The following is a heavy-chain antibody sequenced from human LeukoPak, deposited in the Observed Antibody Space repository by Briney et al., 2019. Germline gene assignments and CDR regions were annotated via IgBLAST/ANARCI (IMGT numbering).Heavy chain of an antibody. CDR2: INPNSGGT. D-gene: IGHD2-2*01. J-gene: IGHJ5*02. CDR1: GYTFTGYY. Sequence: ASVKVSCKASGYTFTGYYMHWVRQAPGQGLEWMGWINPNSGGTNYAQKFQGRVTMTRDTSISTAYMELSRLRSDDTAVYYCARARYCSSTSCYWFDPWGQGTLVTVSS. CDR3: ARARYCSSTSCYWFDP. V-gene: IGHV1-2*02.